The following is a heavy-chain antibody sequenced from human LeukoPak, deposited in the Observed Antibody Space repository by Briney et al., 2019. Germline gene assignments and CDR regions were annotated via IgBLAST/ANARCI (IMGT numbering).Heavy chain of an antibody. CDR1: GFDLSAYW. Sequence: HTGGSLRLSCAASGFDLSAYWMHWVRQVPGKGLVWVSRKSSDGSNTNYADSVKGRFTVSRDNAKNTLYLQMNSLRVEDTAVYYCARGRGPYGWFDPWGRGTLVTVSS. CDR3: ARGRGPYGWFDP. CDR2: KSSDGSNT. D-gene: IGHD3-10*01. J-gene: IGHJ5*02. V-gene: IGHV3-74*01.